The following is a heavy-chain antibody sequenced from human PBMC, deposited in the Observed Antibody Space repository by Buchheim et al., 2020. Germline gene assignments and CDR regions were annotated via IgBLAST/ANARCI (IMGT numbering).Heavy chain of an antibody. CDR2: IKQDGSEK. J-gene: IGHJ6*02. V-gene: IGHV3-7*01. D-gene: IGHD6-13*01. Sequence: EVQLVESGGGLVQPGGSLRLSCAASGFTFSSYWMSWVRQAPGKGLEWVANIKQDGSEKYYVDSVQGRFTISRDNAKNSLYLQMNSLRAEDTAVYYCAREYGSSSWYRYYGMDVWGQGTT. CDR3: AREYGSSSWYRYYGMDV. CDR1: GFTFSSYW.